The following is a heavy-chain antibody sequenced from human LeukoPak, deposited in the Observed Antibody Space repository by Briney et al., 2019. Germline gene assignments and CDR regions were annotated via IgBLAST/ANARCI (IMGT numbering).Heavy chain of an antibody. CDR3: AREENTLLLSLDY. D-gene: IGHD2/OR15-2a*01. J-gene: IGHJ4*02. CDR1: GFSIALYG. V-gene: IGHV3-23*01. Sequence: GGSLRLSCAVSGFSIALYGITWVRQTPEKGLEWVSAISENPERRHYSNSVTGRFIISRDRSKNTVFLQMTSLRAEDTGVYYCAREENTLLLSLDYWGLGTLVTVSS. CDR2: ISENPERR.